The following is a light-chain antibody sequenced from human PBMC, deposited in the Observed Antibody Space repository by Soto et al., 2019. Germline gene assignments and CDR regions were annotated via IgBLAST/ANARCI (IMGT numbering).Light chain of an antibody. CDR2: GAS. CDR1: QSVSSSY. Sequence: EIVLTQSPGTLSLSPGERATLSCRASQSVSSSYLAWYQQKPGQAPRLLIYGASSRATGIPDRFSGSGSGTDFTLTISRLEPEDFAFYYCQQYGSSPLTFGGGT. J-gene: IGKJ4*01. V-gene: IGKV3-20*01. CDR3: QQYGSSPLT.